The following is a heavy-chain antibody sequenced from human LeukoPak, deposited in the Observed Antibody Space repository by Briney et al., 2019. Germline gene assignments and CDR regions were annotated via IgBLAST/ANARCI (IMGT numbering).Heavy chain of an antibody. CDR2: IISILGTT. J-gene: IGHJ4*02. D-gene: IGHD6-19*01. CDR1: GGTFSSYA. CDR3: ARDLIAVALPADY. V-gene: IGHV1-69*01. Sequence: SVKVSCKASGGTFSSYAISWVRQAPGQGLEWMGGIISILGTTKYAQKFQGRVTITADESTSTAYMELSSLRSEDTAVYYCARDLIAVALPADYWGQGTLVTVSS.